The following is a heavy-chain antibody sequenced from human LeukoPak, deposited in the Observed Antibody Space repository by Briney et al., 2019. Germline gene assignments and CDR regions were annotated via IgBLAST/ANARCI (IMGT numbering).Heavy chain of an antibody. V-gene: IGHV4-39*07. CDR2: IYYSGST. CDR3: ARTYYYDSSGYGSKTPTFDY. J-gene: IGHJ4*02. CDR1: GGSISSSSYY. Sequence: PSETLSLTCTVSGGSISSSSYYWGWIRQPPGKGLEWIGSIYYSGSTYYNPSLKSRVTISVDTSKNQFSLKLSSVTAADTAVYYCARTYYYDSSGYGSKTPTFDYWGQGTLVTVSS. D-gene: IGHD3-22*01.